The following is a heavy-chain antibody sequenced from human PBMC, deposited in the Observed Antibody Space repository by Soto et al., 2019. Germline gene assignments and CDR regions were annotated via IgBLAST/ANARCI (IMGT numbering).Heavy chain of an antibody. D-gene: IGHD3-22*01. Sequence: ASVKVSCKASGYSFTSYGISWVRQAPGQGLEWMGGVIGFYFDAIYVQKFQGRVTMTADESTSTAHMELSSLRSEDTAVYYCARAGTRAYYYDSSGYYYVPNAFDIWGQGTMVTVSS. V-gene: IGHV1-18*01. CDR3: ARAGTRAYYYDSSGYYYVPNAFDI. CDR2: VIGFYFDA. J-gene: IGHJ3*02. CDR1: GYSFTSYG.